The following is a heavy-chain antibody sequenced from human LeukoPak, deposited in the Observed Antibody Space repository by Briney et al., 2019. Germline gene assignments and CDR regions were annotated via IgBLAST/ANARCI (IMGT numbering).Heavy chain of an antibody. Sequence: GGSLRLSCAASGFTFSSYGMHWVRQAPGKGLDWVAFIRYDGSNKYYADSVKGRFTISRDNSKNTLYLQMNSLRSEDTAVYYCASGYCSGGSCYSLLSYWGQGTLVTVSS. J-gene: IGHJ4*02. CDR2: IRYDGSNK. D-gene: IGHD2-15*01. V-gene: IGHV3-30*02. CDR3: ASGYCSGGSCYSLLSY. CDR1: GFTFSSYG.